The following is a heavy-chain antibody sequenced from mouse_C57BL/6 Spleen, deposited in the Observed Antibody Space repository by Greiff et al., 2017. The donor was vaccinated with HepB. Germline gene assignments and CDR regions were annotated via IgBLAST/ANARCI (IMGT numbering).Heavy chain of an antibody. CDR3: ARFGYDGYFDV. J-gene: IGHJ1*03. D-gene: IGHD2-3*01. Sequence: VKLMESGAELARPGASVKLSCKASGYTFTSYGISWVKQRTGQGLEWIGEIYPRSGNTYYNEKFKGKATLTADKSSSTAYMELRSLTSEDSAVYFCARFGYDGYFDVWDTGTTVTVSS. CDR1: GYTFTSYG. CDR2: IYPRSGNT. V-gene: IGHV1-81*01.